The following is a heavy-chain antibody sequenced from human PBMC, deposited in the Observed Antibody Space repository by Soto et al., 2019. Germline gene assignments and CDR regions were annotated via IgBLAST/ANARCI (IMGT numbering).Heavy chain of an antibody. CDR3: AASCVGCGGFNYYGMDV. J-gene: IGHJ6*02. V-gene: IGHV4-31*03. D-gene: IGHD2-21*01. CDR1: GGSISSGGYY. CDR2: IYYSGTT. Sequence: QVQLQESGPGLVKPSQTLSLTCTVSGGSISSGGYYWNWIRQHPGKGLEWIGYIYYSGTTYYNPSPKSRVTISVDTSKNQFSLELSSVTAADTAVYYCAASCVGCGGFNYYGMDVWGQGTTVTVSS.